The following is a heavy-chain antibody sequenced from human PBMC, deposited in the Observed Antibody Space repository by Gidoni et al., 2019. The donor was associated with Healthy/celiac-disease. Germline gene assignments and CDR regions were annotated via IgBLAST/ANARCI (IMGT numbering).Heavy chain of an antibody. CDR3: ARGTYYYDSSGYYDLWTHFYYFDY. J-gene: IGHJ4*02. Sequence: EVQLVESGGGLVKPGGSLRLSCAASGFPFSSYSMNWVRQAPGKGLEWVSSISSSSSYIYYADSVKGRFTISRDNAKNSLYLQMNSLRAEDTAVYYCARGTYYYDSSGYYDLWTHFYYFDYWGQGTLVTVSS. CDR1: GFPFSSYS. D-gene: IGHD3-22*01. CDR2: ISSSSSYI. V-gene: IGHV3-21*01.